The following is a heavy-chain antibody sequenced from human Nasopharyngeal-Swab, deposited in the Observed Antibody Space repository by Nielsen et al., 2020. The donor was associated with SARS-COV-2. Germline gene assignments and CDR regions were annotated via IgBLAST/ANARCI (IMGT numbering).Heavy chain of an antibody. CDR1: GGPIRSYY. CDR3: ARGIFGVPLEVYNWFDP. CDR2: IYYSGST. V-gene: IGHV4-59*13. D-gene: IGHD3-3*01. J-gene: IGHJ5*02. Sequence: SDTLSLTCTVPGGPIRSYYWTWIPQPPGKGLEWIGSIYYSGSTNYNPSLKSRVTISVDTSKNQFSLKLSSVTAADTAVYYCARGIFGVPLEVYNWFDPWGQGTLVTVSS.